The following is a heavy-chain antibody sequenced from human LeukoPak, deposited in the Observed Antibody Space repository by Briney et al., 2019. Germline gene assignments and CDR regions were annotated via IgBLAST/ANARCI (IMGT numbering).Heavy chain of an antibody. V-gene: IGHV3-23*01. CDR1: GFTFSSYA. D-gene: IGHD3-22*01. J-gene: IGHJ4*02. Sequence: GGSLRLSCAASGFTFSSYAMSWVRQARGKGLEWVSAISGSGGSTYYADSVKGRFTISRDNSKNTLYLQMNSLRAEDTAVYYCAKFKKEDYYDSSGYYGPANWGQGTPVTVSS. CDR2: ISGSGGST. CDR3: AKFKKEDYYDSSGYYGPAN.